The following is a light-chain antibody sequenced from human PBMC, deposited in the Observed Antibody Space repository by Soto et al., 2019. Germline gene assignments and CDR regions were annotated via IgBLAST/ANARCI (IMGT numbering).Light chain of an antibody. CDR2: GAS. J-gene: IGKJ1*01. CDR3: QQYGNSRWT. V-gene: IGKV3-20*01. Sequence: EVVFTQSPGTLSLSPGDRATLSCRASQSVSSSYLAWYQQKPGQAPRLLIYGASSRATGIPDRFSGSGSGTHFTLTISRLEPEDFAVYYCQQYGNSRWTFGQGTKVDIK. CDR1: QSVSSSY.